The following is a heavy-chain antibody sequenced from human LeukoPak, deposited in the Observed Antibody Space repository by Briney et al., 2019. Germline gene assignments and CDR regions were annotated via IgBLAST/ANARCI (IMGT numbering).Heavy chain of an antibody. CDR3: ARRCSGGSCYSLDY. Sequence: GASVKVSCKASGGTFSSYAISWVRQAPGQGLEWMGGIIPIFGTANYAQKFQGRVTITADESTSTAYMELSSLRSEDTAVYYCARRCSGGSCYSLDYWGQGTLVTVSS. D-gene: IGHD2-15*01. V-gene: IGHV1-69*13. J-gene: IGHJ4*02. CDR1: GGTFSSYA. CDR2: IIPIFGTA.